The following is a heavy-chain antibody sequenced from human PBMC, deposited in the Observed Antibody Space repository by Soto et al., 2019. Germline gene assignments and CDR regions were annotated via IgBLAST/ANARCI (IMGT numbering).Heavy chain of an antibody. Sequence: QLQLQESGPGLVKPSETLSLTCTVSGGSISSSSYYWGWIRQPPGKGLEWIGSIYYSGSTYYNPSLKSRVTISVDTSKNQFSLKLSSVTAADTAVYYCARHEIQLGFPGWFDPWGQGTLVTVSS. J-gene: IGHJ5*02. CDR1: GGSISSSSYY. CDR2: IYYSGST. CDR3: ARHEIQLGFPGWFDP. V-gene: IGHV4-39*01. D-gene: IGHD7-27*01.